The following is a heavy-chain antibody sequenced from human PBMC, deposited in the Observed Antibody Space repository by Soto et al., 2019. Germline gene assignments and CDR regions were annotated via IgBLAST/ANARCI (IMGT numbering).Heavy chain of an antibody. CDR3: AKDSGYNYGYFRWFDP. J-gene: IGHJ5*02. V-gene: IGHV4-59*12. D-gene: IGHD5-18*01. CDR2: IYYSGST. CDR1: GGSMNDYY. Sequence: PSETLSLTCTVSGGSMNDYYWSWIRQPPGKGLEWIGYIYYSGSTYYSPSLKSRVTISVDTSKNQFILRLSSVTAADTAVYYCAKDSGYNYGYFRWFDPWGQGTLVTVSS.